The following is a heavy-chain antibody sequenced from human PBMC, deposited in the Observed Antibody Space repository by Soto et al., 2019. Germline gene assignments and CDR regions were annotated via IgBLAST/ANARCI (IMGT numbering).Heavy chain of an antibody. V-gene: IGHV1-46*01. CDR1: GYTFTSYY. CDR2: INPSGGST. D-gene: IGHD1-7*01. J-gene: IGHJ6*03. CDR3: AKSTGTTDYYYYMDV. Sequence: GASVKVSCKASGYTFTSYYMHWVRQAPGQGLEWMGIINPSGGSTSYAQKFQGRVTMTRDTSTSTVYMELSSLRSEDTAVYYCAKSTGTTDYYYYMDVWGKGTTVTVSS.